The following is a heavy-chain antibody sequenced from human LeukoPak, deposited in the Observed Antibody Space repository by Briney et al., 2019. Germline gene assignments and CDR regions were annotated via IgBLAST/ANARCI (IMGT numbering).Heavy chain of an antibody. CDR1: GFTFSSYW. Sequence: GGSLRLSCAASGFTFSSYWMHCVRQAPGKGLVWVSRINSDLSSTSYADSVKGRFTISRDHAKNTLYLQMNSLRAEDTAVYYCARVATYYDSSGYNSGYFDYWGQGTLVTVSS. J-gene: IGHJ4*02. V-gene: IGHV3-74*01. D-gene: IGHD3-22*01. CDR3: ARVATYYDSSGYNSGYFDY. CDR2: INSDLSST.